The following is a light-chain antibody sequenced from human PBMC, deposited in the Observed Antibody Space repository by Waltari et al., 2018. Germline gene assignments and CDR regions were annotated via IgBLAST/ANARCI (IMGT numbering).Light chain of an antibody. Sequence: EIVVTQSRGTRCLSLGGRGILSCRARQSVSKDFARYQQKPCQAPRLLIYGASSRDTGIPDRFSGSGSVTDFSLTISRLQPEDFAVYYCQHYVSLPATFGQGTKVEIE. CDR2: GAS. CDR3: QHYVSLPAT. V-gene: IGKV3-20*01. J-gene: IGKJ1*01. CDR1: QSVSKD.